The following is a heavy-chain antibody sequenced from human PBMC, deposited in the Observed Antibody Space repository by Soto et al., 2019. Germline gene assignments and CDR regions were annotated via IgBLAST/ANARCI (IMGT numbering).Heavy chain of an antibody. Sequence: PGESLKISCKTSGYDFTNYWIGWVRQMPGKGLEWMGIIYPGDSDTRYSPSFQGQITISADKSISTAYLQWSSLKASDTAVYYCARLFNPGSAAGLDYWGQGILVTVSS. CDR1: GYDFTNYW. D-gene: IGHD6-13*01. CDR3: ARLFNPGSAAGLDY. CDR2: IYPGDSDT. V-gene: IGHV5-51*01. J-gene: IGHJ4*02.